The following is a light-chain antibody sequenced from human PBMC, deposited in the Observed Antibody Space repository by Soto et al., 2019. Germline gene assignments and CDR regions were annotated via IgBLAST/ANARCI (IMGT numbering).Light chain of an antibody. Sequence: DIVLTQSPCTLSLSPGESATLSCRASQSVDSTYITWYQQKPGQAPRLLIYGTSGRATGIPDRFSGSGSGTDFTLTISRLEPEDFAVYYCQHYDSSRTFGQGTKVDIK. CDR2: GTS. CDR3: QHYDSSRT. J-gene: IGKJ1*01. CDR1: QSVDSTY. V-gene: IGKV3-20*01.